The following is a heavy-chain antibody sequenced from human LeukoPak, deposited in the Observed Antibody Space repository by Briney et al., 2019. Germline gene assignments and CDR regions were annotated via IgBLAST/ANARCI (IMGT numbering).Heavy chain of an antibody. CDR1: GGSISSYY. CDR3: ARDPFHYYGSGGWFDP. V-gene: IGHV4-59*01. CDR2: IYYSGST. Sequence: SETLSLTCTVSGGSISSYYWSWIRHPPGKGLEWIGYIYYSGSTNYNPSLKSRVTISVDTSKNQFSLMLSSVTAADAAVYYCARDPFHYYGSGGWFDPWGQGTLVTVSS. J-gene: IGHJ5*02. D-gene: IGHD3-10*01.